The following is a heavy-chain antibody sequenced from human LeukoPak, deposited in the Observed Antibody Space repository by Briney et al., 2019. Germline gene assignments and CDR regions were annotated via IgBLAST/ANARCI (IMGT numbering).Heavy chain of an antibody. CDR3: ARHGLQLGLDY. CDR1: GYSFTTYW. Sequence: GESLKISCEASGYSFTTYWIGWVRQMPGKGLEWMGIIYPADSTAHYSPSFQGQVTISVDKSINTAYLQWSRLKASDTAMYYCARHGLQLGLDYWGQGTLVTVSS. J-gene: IGHJ4*02. CDR2: IYPADSTA. D-gene: IGHD5-18*01. V-gene: IGHV5-51*01.